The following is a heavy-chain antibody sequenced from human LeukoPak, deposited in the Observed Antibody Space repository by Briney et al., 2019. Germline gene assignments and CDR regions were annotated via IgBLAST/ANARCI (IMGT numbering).Heavy chain of an antibody. Sequence: ASVKVSCKASGYTFTSYAMHWVRQAPGQRLEWMGWISAYNGNTNYAQKLQGRVTMTTDTSTSTAYMELRSLRSDDTAVYYCARGKPIYSPNWFDPWGQGTLVTVSS. CDR1: GYTFTSYA. CDR2: ISAYNGNT. D-gene: IGHD2-21*01. CDR3: ARGKPIYSPNWFDP. J-gene: IGHJ5*02. V-gene: IGHV1-18*01.